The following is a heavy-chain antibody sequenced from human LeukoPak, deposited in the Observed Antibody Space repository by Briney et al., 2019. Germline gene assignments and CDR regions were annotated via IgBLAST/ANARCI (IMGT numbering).Heavy chain of an antibody. CDR2: VYYSGST. Sequence: PSETLSLTRTVSGGSISSSPDYWGWIRQPPGKGLEWIGSVYYSGSTSYNPPLKSRVTISVDTSKNQFSLKLNSVTAADTAVYYCARPLTGYSYFDYWGQGTLVTVSS. V-gene: IGHV4-39*01. J-gene: IGHJ4*02. D-gene: IGHD3-9*01. CDR3: ARPLTGYSYFDY. CDR1: GGSISSSPDY.